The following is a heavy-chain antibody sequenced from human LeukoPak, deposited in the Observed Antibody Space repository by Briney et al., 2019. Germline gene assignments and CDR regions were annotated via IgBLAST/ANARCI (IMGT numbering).Heavy chain of an antibody. CDR1: GFTFSSHW. CDR2: IKQDGSEI. CDR3: ARVVAMARGGPFDY. Sequence: PGGSLRLSCAASGFTFSSHWMSWVRQAPGKGLEWVANIKQDGSEIYYVGSVKGRFTISRDNAKNSLYLQMNSLRAEDTAVYYCARVVAMARGGPFDYWGQGTLATVSS. V-gene: IGHV3-7*05. D-gene: IGHD5-12*01. J-gene: IGHJ4*02.